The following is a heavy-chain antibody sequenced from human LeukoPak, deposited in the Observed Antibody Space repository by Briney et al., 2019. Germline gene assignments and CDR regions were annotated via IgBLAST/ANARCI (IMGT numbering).Heavy chain of an antibody. D-gene: IGHD4-23*01. CDR1: GGTFSSYA. Sequence: SVKVSCKASGGTFSSYAISWVRQAPGQGLEWMGGIIPIFGTANYAQKFQGRVTITADESTSTAYMELSSLRSEDTAVYYCARNSKATTVVWSADYWGQGTLVTASS. CDR3: ARNSKATTVVWSADY. J-gene: IGHJ4*02. V-gene: IGHV1-69*01. CDR2: IIPIFGTA.